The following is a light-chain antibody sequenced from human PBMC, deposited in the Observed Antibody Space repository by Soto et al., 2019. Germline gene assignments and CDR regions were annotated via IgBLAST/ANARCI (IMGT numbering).Light chain of an antibody. V-gene: IGKV1-27*01. CDR1: QGIAHY. J-gene: IGKJ1*01. CDR3: QKYNRAST. CDR2: AAS. Sequence: DIQMTQSPSSLSASVGDRVIITCRASQGIAHYLAWYQQKPGKVPNLLINAASTLQSGVPSRFSGSGFGTDFTLTISNLQPEDVATYYCQKYNRASTFGQGTKVEIK.